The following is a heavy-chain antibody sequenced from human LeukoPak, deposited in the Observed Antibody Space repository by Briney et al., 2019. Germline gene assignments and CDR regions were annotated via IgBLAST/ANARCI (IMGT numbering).Heavy chain of an antibody. V-gene: IGHV3-30*14. Sequence: GGSLRLSCAASGFTFSRYAMHWVRQAPGKGLEWVAVTSPDGNSQYYADSVKGRFTISRENAKNSMYLQMNSLKDGDTAVYYCIRGGIQVSGIDAFDIWGQGTMVTVSS. CDR1: GFTFSRYA. CDR3: IRGGIQVSGIDAFDI. CDR2: TSPDGNSQ. J-gene: IGHJ3*02. D-gene: IGHD5/OR15-5a*01.